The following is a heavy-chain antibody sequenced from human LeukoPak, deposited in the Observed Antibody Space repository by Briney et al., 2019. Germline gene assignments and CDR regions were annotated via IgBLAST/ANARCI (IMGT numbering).Heavy chain of an antibody. CDR2: IYSGGST. CDR1: GFTASSNY. CDR3: AMEGNYYDSSGYYTRYFDY. D-gene: IGHD3-22*01. V-gene: IGHV3-66*01. J-gene: IGHJ4*02. Sequence: PGGSLRLSCAASGFTASSNYMSWVRQAPGKGREWVSVIYSGGSTYYADSVQGRFTISRDNSKNTLYLQMNSLRAEDPAGYYCAMEGNYYDSSGYYTRYFDYWGQGTLVTVSS.